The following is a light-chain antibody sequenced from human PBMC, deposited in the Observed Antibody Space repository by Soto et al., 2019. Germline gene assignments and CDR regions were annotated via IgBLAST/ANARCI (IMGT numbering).Light chain of an antibody. Sequence: NFMLTQPHSVSESPGKTVTISCTRSSGSIASNYVQWYQQRPGSAPTTVIYEDNQRPSGVPDRFSGSIDSSSSSASLTISGLKTEDEADYYCQSYDSSNRVFGGGTKVTVL. CDR3: QSYDSSNRV. CDR2: EDN. J-gene: IGLJ3*02. V-gene: IGLV6-57*04. CDR1: SGSIASNY.